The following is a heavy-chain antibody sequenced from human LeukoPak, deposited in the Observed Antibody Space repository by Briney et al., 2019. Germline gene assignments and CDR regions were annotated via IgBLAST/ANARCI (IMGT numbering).Heavy chain of an antibody. V-gene: IGHV3-72*01. D-gene: IGHD2-21*02. Sequence: PGGSLRLSCAASGFIFSDHYMDWVRQAPGKGLEWVARSRNKANSYTTEYAASVTGRFTISRDHSMNSLFLQMNSLKTEDTAVYYCTGDLGFTYCGVDCYPQWGQGTLVTVSS. CDR2: SRNKANSYTT. J-gene: IGHJ4*02. CDR3: TGDLGFTYCGVDCYPQ. CDR1: GFIFSDHY.